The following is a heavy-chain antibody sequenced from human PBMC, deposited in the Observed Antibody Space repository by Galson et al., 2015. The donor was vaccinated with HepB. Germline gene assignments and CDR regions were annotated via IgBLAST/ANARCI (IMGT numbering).Heavy chain of an antibody. CDR1: GFAFSRYS. CDR2: ISWDGYHI. CDR3: AKAGRSQEDYFDY. Sequence: SLRLSCAASGFAFSRYSMHWVRQAPGKGLEWVALISWDGYHIYYADSVKGRFTISRDNSKNSLYLQMNSLRAEDTALYYCAKAGRSQEDYFDYWGQGTLVTVSS. D-gene: IGHD2-15*01. V-gene: IGHV3-43*01. J-gene: IGHJ4*02.